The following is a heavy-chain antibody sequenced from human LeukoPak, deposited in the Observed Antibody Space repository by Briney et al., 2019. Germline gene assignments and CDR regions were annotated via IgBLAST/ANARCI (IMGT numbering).Heavy chain of an antibody. CDR1: GFTFSGSA. CDR3: TRQEYYDILTGQPVDY. Sequence: PGGSLKLSCAASGFTFSGSAMHWVRQASGKGLEWVGRIRSKANSYATAYAASVKGRSTISRDDSKNTAYLQMNSLKTEDTAVYYCTRQEYYDILTGQPVDYWGQGTLVTVSS. V-gene: IGHV3-73*01. CDR2: IRSKANSYAT. J-gene: IGHJ4*02. D-gene: IGHD3-9*01.